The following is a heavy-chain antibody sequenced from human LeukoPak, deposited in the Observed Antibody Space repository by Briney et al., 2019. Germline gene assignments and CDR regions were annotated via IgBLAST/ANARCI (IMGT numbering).Heavy chain of an antibody. CDR2: INPSSGDT. D-gene: IGHD3-22*01. V-gene: IGHV1-2*02. CDR1: GYSFTGYY. Sequence: ASVKVSCKPSGYSFTGYYMHWVRQAPGQGLEWMGWINPSSGDTNYAQQFQGRVTLTRDTSISTAYMDLSRLTSDDTAVYFCARLYHYHMSDYLDSWGQGTLVTVSS. J-gene: IGHJ4*02. CDR3: ARLYHYHMSDYLDS.